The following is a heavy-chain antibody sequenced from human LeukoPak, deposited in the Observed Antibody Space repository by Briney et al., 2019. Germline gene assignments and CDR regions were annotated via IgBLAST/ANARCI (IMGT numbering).Heavy chain of an antibody. CDR2: ISYDGSNK. D-gene: IGHD5-18*01. J-gene: IGHJ4*02. CDR3: AKDHQLWLPVLDY. CDR1: GFTFSSYG. Sequence: GGSLRLSCAASGFTFSSYGMHWVRQAPGKGLEWVAVISYDGSNKYYADSVKGRFTISRDNSKNTLYLQMNSLRAEDTAVYYCAKDHQLWLPVLDYWGQGTLVTVSS. V-gene: IGHV3-30*18.